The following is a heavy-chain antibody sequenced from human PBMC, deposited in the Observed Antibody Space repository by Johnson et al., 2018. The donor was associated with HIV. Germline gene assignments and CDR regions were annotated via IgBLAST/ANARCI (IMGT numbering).Heavy chain of an antibody. CDR1: GFTFSGHG. J-gene: IGHJ3*02. V-gene: IGHV3-30*03. D-gene: IGHD2-15*01. Sequence: QVQLVESGGGVVQPGRSLRLSCAASGFTFSGHGIHWVRQAPGKGLEWVAVTSNDGSNKYYADSVKGRFTISRDNSKNTLYLQMNSLRAEDTAVYYCASSAPGLLPNDAFDIWGQGTMVTVSS. CDR2: TSNDGSNK. CDR3: ASSAPGLLPNDAFDI.